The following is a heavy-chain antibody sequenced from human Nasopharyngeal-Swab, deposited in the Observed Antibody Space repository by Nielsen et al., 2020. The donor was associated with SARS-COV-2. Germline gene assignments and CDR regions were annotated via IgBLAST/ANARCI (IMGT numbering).Heavy chain of an antibody. J-gene: IGHJ4*02. Sequence: ASVKVSCKPSGYTFTSYYMHWVRQAPGQGLEWMGIIDPSGATTTYAQKFQGRVTMTRDASTSTVYMELSSLRSEDTAVYYCARLTVATNGFDYWGQGTLVTVSS. CDR2: IDPSGATT. CDR1: GYTFTSYY. CDR3: ARLTVATNGFDY. D-gene: IGHD5-12*01. V-gene: IGHV1-46*01.